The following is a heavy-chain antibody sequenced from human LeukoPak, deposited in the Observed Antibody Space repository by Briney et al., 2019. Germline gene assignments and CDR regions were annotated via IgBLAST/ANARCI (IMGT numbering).Heavy chain of an antibody. J-gene: IGHJ4*02. V-gene: IGHV3-74*01. CDR2: INSDRSRK. CDR3: ARALGSNSDY. Sequence: AGSLRLSCAASGFSFSSSWMHWVRQAPGKGLLWFSCINSDRSRKNYADSVKGRFTIYRDNAKNTLYLQMNSLRAEDTAVYYCARALGSNSDYWGQGTLVTVSS. D-gene: IGHD1-26*01. CDR1: GFSFSSSW.